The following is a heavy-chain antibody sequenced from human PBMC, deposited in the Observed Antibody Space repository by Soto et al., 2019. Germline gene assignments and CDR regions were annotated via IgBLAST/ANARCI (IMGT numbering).Heavy chain of an antibody. V-gene: IGHV3-48*03. CDR1: GFIFSDYE. D-gene: IGHD5-12*01. Sequence: GGSLRLSCVASGFIFSDYEINWVRQAPGKGLEWVSYISGSGLTIYYADSVKGRFTISRDNAKNSLYLQMNSLGVEDTAVYYCARGPYRTTYNWFDSWGQGPLVTVSS. J-gene: IGHJ5*02. CDR2: ISGSGLTI. CDR3: ARGPYRTTYNWFDS.